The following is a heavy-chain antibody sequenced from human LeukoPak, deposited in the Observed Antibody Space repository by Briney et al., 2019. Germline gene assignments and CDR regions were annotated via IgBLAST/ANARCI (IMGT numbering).Heavy chain of an antibody. Sequence: GGSLRLSCAASGFTFSNYWMTWVRQAPGKGLEWVASIHQDGSEKHSIDSGRFTISRDNAESSLYLQMDSLRDEDTAVYYRANTVGHYAHSWGQGTLVTVSS. V-gene: IGHV3-7*05. J-gene: IGHJ4*02. CDR1: GFTFSNYW. CDR2: IHQDGSEK. CDR3: ANTVGHYAHS. D-gene: IGHD4-11*01.